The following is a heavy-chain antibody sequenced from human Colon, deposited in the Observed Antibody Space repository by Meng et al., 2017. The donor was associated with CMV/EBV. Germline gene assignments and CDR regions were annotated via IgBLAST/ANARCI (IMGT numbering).Heavy chain of an antibody. CDR1: GNPFTVYF. J-gene: IGHJ5*02. Sequence: SCKASGNPFTVYFIEWVRQAPGQGFEWMGWINPNTGGTYYAQRFQGRVTMTRDTSITTAYMELSSLTSDDTAVYYCTRGYGDFALDPWGQGTLVTVSS. CDR2: INPNTGGT. CDR3: TRGYGDFALDP. V-gene: IGHV1-2*02. D-gene: IGHD4-17*01.